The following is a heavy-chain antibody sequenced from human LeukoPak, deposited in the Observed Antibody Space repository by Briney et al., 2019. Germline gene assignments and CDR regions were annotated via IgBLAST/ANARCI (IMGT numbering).Heavy chain of an antibody. J-gene: IGHJ3*02. CDR3: AGLDYSHAFDI. V-gene: IGHV3-13*01. CDR1: GFTFSSYD. Sequence: PGGSLRLSCAASGFTFSSYDMHWVRHATGKGLEWVSAIGTAGDTYYPGSVKGRFTISRENAKNSLYLQMNSLRAGDTAVYYCAGLDYSHAFDIWGQGTMVTVSS. CDR2: IGTAGDT. D-gene: IGHD2-21*01.